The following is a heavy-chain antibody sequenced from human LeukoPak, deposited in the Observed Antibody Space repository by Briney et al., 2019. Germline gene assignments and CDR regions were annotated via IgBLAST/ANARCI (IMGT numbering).Heavy chain of an antibody. CDR2: IKSVGSII. J-gene: IGHJ4*02. CDR3: ARGSRYYYDNSAYDE. CDR1: GFTFSSYW. V-gene: IGHV3-74*03. Sequence: AGGSLRLSCAASGFTFSSYWMHWVRQAPGQGLVWVSRIKSVGSIITYADSVKGRFTTSRDNAKNILYLKMNSLRAEDTAVYYCARGSRYYYDNSAYDEWGQGTLVTVSS. D-gene: IGHD3-22*01.